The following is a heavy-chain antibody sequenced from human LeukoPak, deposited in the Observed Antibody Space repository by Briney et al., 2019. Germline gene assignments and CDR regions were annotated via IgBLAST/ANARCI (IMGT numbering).Heavy chain of an antibody. CDR3: AREGYTSGWHSSYYYMDV. D-gene: IGHD6-19*01. J-gene: IGHJ6*03. V-gene: IGHV4-59*01. CDR1: GGSISSYY. CDR2: IYNSGRT. Sequence: SETLSLTCTVSGGSISSYYWSWIRQPPGKGLEWIGYIYNSGRTNYNPSLKSRVTISVDTSKNQFSLKLSSVTAADTAVYYCAREGYTSGWHSSYYYMDVWGKGTTVTVSS.